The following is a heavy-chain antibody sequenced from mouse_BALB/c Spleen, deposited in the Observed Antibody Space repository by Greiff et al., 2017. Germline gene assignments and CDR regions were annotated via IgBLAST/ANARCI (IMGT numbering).Heavy chain of an antibody. J-gene: IGHJ3*01. CDR3: AREEGYDGFAY. CDR2: IYPGVGYT. V-gene: IGHV1-63*02. D-gene: IGHD2-2*01. CDR1: GYTFTNYW. Sequence: QVQLQQSGAELVRPGTSVKISCKASGYTFTNYWLGWVKQRPGHGLEWIGDIYPGVGYTNYNEKFKGKATLTADTSSSTAYMQLSSLTSEDSAVYFCAREEGYDGFAYWGQGTLVTVSA.